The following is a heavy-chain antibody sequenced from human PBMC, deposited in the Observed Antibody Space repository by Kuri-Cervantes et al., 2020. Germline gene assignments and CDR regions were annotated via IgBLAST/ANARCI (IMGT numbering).Heavy chain of an antibody. Sequence: GESLKISCAGSGFTFSTYAMSWVRQAPGKGLEWASGIDISGGGTYYADSVKGRFTISRDNSKNTFYLHMNSLRAEDTAVYYCAKYGRWTNYYVDVWGKGTTVTVSS. V-gene: IGHV3-23*01. CDR3: AKYGRWTNYYVDV. CDR2: IDISGGGT. J-gene: IGHJ6*03. D-gene: IGHD5-24*01. CDR1: GFTFSTYA.